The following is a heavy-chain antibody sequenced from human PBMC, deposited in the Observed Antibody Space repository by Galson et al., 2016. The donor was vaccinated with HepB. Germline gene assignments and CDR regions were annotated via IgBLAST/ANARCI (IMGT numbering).Heavy chain of an antibody. D-gene: IGHD3-3*01. CDR2: IKSKNDGETT. Sequence: SLRLSCATSGFGFSHAWMHWVRQAPGKGLEWVGRIKSKNDGETTHYAAPVQGRFAIARADSKNTLYLQINSLKTEDTAVYYCTVGATYDFWSGYYMLDPWGQGTLVTVSS. CDR3: TVGATYDFWSGYYMLDP. CDR1: GFGFSHAW. J-gene: IGHJ5*02. V-gene: IGHV3-15*07.